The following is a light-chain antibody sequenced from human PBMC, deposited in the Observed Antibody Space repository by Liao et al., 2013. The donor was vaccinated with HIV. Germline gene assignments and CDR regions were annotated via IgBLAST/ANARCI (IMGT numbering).Light chain of an antibody. CDR1: NIGSKS. CDR2: QDS. Sequence: SYELTQPPSVSVAPGKTARITCGGNNIGSKSVHWYQQKPGQAPVVVIYQDSYQDSKRPSGIPERFSGSNSGNTATLTISGTQAMDEADYYCQTWDSSAYWVFGGGTKLTVL. CDR3: QTWDSSAYWV. V-gene: IGLV3-21*01. J-gene: IGLJ3*02.